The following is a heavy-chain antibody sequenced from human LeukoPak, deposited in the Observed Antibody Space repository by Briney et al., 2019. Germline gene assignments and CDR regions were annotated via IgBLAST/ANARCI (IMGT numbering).Heavy chain of an antibody. Sequence: ASVKVSCKASGYTFTGYYMHWVRQAPGQGLEWMGWINPNSGGTNYAQKFQGRVTMTRDTSISTAYMELSRLRSDDTAVYYCARDSGSSWYREDDYWGQGTLVTVSS. CDR3: ARDSGSSWYREDDY. D-gene: IGHD6-13*01. J-gene: IGHJ4*02. V-gene: IGHV1-2*02. CDR1: GYTFTGYY. CDR2: INPNSGGT.